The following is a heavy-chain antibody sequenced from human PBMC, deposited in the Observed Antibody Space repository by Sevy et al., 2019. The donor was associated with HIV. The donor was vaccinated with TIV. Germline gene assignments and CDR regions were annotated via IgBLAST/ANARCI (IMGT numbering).Heavy chain of an antibody. Sequence: GGSLRLSCAASGFTFSSYAMHWVRQAPGKGLEWVAVISYDGSNKYYADSVKGRFTISRDNSKNTLYLQMNSLRAEDTAVYYCARDLVVRFLEWFDYYYGMDVWGQGTTVTVSS. J-gene: IGHJ6*02. CDR2: ISYDGSNK. CDR3: ARDLVVRFLEWFDYYYGMDV. CDR1: GFTFSSYA. V-gene: IGHV3-30*04. D-gene: IGHD3-3*01.